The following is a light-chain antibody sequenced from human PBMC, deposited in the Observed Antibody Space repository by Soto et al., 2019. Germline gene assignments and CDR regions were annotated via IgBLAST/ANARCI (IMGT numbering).Light chain of an antibody. CDR2: DAA. Sequence: DIQMTQSPYSLSAAVGDRVTITCRASQNINTYLNWYQQKPGKAPKLLIFDAASLQSGVPSRFSGSGSRTDFTLTITSLQPEDFAVYYCQQYGSLSWTFGQGTKVEIK. CDR1: QNINTY. J-gene: IGKJ1*01. CDR3: QQYGSLSWT. V-gene: IGKV1-39*01.